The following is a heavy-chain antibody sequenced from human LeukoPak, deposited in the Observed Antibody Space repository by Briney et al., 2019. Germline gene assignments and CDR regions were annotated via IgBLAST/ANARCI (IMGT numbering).Heavy chain of an antibody. J-gene: IGHJ3*02. V-gene: IGHV3-74*01. CDR3: ASLFLCYGCSSSSDSFNI. CDR1: GFTFDDYA. CDR2: INSDGSRT. Sequence: GRSLRLSCAASGFTFDDYAMHWVRQAPGKGLVWVSRINSDGSRTTYADSVRGRFTISRDNAKNTLYLQMNSLRAEDTAVYYCASLFLCYGCSSSSDSFNIWGQGTMVTVSS. D-gene: IGHD6-6*01.